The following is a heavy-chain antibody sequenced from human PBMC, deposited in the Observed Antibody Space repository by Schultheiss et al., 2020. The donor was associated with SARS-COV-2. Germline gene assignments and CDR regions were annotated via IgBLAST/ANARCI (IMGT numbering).Heavy chain of an antibody. V-gene: IGHV2-70*11. D-gene: IGHD6-13*01. CDR1: GFSLSTSGMC. CDR2: IDWDDDK. CDR3: ARTTGSIAAAGNTFDY. J-gene: IGHJ4*02. Sequence: SGPTLVKPTQTLTLTCIFSGFSLSTSGMCVSWIRQPPGKALEWLARIDWDDDKYYSTSLKTRLTISKDTSKNQVVLTMTNMDPVDTATYYCARTTGSIAAAGNTFDYWGQGTLVTVSS.